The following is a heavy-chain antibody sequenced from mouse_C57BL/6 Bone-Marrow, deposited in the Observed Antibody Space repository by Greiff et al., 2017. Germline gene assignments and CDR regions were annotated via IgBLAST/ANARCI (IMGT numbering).Heavy chain of an antibody. CDR2: ISYSGST. Sequence: EVQLQQSGPGLAKPSQTLSLTCSVTGYSITSDYWNWIRKFPGNKLEYIGYISYSGSTNYNPSLNSRISITRDTSKNQYYLQLNPVTTEDTGTYYCARSSLFWGWYFEVGGTGTTVTVSA. CDR1: GYSITSDY. V-gene: IGHV3-8*01. J-gene: IGHJ1*03. CDR3: ARSSLFWGWYFEV. D-gene: IGHD1-1*02.